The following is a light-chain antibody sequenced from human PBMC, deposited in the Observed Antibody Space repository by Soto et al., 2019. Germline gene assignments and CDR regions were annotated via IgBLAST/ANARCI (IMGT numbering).Light chain of an antibody. CDR2: WAS. CDR1: QSVLYSSDNKNY. CDR3: PQDYSIPRT. V-gene: IGKV4-1*01. Sequence: DIVMTQSPDSLAVSLGERATINCKSSQSVLYSSDNKNYLGWFQQKQGQPPKLLIYWASTRESGVPDRFSGSGSGTDFTLTISSPQAEDVAVYYCPQDYSIPRTFGQGTKVEIK. J-gene: IGKJ1*01.